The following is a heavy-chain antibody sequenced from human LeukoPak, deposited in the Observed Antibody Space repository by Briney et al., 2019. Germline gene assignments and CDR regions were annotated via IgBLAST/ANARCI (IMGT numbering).Heavy chain of an antibody. D-gene: IGHD2-15*01. CDR2: ISLDCNTT. V-gene: IGHV3-43D*04. J-gene: IGHJ4*02. CDR1: VFTYENYA. CDR3: IKGTGRGSWTFDY. Sequence: GGSLRLSCADSVFTYENYAMHCVRRAPGRGLEGVSLISLDCNTTYYADSVKGRFTISRDNSRNTLYLAKNNQREEDTALYYCIKGTGRGSWTFDYWGRRTLVTVSS.